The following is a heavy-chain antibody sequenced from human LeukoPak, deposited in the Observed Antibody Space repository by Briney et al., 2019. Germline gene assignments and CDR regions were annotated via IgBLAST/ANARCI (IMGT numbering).Heavy chain of an antibody. V-gene: IGHV1-69*05. CDR3: ATVIAAAGTTSDY. Sequence: GASVKVSCKASGGTFSSYAISWVRQAPGQGLEWMGRIIPIFGTANYAQKFQGRVTITTDESTSTAYMELSSLRSEDTAVYDCATVIAAAGTTSDYWGQGTLVTVSS. CDR1: GGTFSSYA. D-gene: IGHD6-13*01. J-gene: IGHJ4*02. CDR2: IIPIFGTA.